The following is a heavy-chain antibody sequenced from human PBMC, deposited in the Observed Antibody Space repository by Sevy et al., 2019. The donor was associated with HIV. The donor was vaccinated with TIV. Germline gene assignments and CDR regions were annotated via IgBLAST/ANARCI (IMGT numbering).Heavy chain of an antibody. V-gene: IGHV5-51*01. D-gene: IGHD2-2*01. CDR1: GYSFTSYW. Sequence: GESLKISCKGSGYSFTSYWIGWVRQMPGKGLEWMGIIYPGDSDTRYSPSFQGQVTISADKSISTAYLQWSSLKASDTAMYYCARQICSSTSCYSDYYYSMDVWGQGTTVTVSS. J-gene: IGHJ6*02. CDR3: ARQICSSTSCYSDYYYSMDV. CDR2: IYPGDSDT.